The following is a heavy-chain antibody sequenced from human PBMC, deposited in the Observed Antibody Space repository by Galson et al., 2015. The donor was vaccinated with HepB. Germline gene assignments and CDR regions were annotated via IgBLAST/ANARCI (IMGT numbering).Heavy chain of an antibody. CDR3: ARERLDNMGGWFDP. V-gene: IGHV1-69*13. CDR1: GGTFSNYA. J-gene: IGHJ5*02. Sequence: SVKVSCKASGGTFSNYAISWVRQAPGQGLEWMGGIIPIFDTTNYAQKFQGRVTITADESTSTAYMELSSLRSEDTAVYYCARERLDNMGGWFDPWGQGTLVTVSS. CDR2: IIPIFDTT. D-gene: IGHD2-2*03.